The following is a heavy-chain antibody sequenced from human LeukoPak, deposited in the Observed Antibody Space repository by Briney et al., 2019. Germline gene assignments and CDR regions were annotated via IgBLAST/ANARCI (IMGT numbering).Heavy chain of an antibody. V-gene: IGHV1-69*04. CDR1: GYTFTSYD. D-gene: IGHD2-2*01. J-gene: IGHJ5*02. CDR2: IIPILGIA. CDR3: ARDAVGCSSTSCPFDP. Sequence: ASVKVSCKASGYTFTSYDINWVRQAPGQGLEWMGRIIPILGIANYAQKFQGRVTITADKSTSTAYMELSSLRSEDTAVYYCARDAVGCSSTSCPFDPWGQGTLVTVSS.